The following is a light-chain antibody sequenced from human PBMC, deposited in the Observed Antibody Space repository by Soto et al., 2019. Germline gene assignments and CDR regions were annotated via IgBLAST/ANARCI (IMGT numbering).Light chain of an antibody. V-gene: IGKV3-20*01. CDR1: QSVNNNY. CDR3: QQYGSSQFT. CDR2: DTS. Sequence: EIVLMPSPGTLSLSPGEGATLSCRASQSVNNNYLAWYQQRPGQAPTVLIFDTSRRATGVPDRFSGSGSGTDFTLRVSRVQPDDFTVYYCQQYGSSQFTFGPGTKVNIK. J-gene: IGKJ3*01.